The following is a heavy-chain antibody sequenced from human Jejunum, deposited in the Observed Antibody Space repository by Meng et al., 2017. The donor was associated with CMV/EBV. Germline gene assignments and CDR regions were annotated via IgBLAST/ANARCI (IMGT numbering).Heavy chain of an antibody. Sequence: CAASGFTFSDSWMSWVRQTPGKGLEWVANIKQDGSEKNYVDSVKGRFTISRDNAKNSLHLQMNSLRGEDTAIYYCAKDSYSKGDYWGHGTLVTVSS. CDR3: AKDSYSKGDY. J-gene: IGHJ4*01. V-gene: IGHV3-7*01. CDR2: IKQDGSEK. CDR1: GFTFSDSW. D-gene: IGHD4-11*01.